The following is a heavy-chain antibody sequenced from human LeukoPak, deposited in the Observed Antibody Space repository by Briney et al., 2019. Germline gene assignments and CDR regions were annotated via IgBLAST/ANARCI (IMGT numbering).Heavy chain of an antibody. CDR1: GFTFSSHA. CDR2: ISGRGGST. Sequence: GGSLRLSCAASGFTFSSHAMNWVRQAPGKGLEWVSNISGRGGSTYYADSVKGRFTISRDSSKNTLYLQMNSLRAEDTAVYYCAKSVGGTGDPVDYWGQGTLVIVSA. CDR3: AKSVGGTGDPVDY. J-gene: IGHJ4*02. V-gene: IGHV3-23*01. D-gene: IGHD6-19*01.